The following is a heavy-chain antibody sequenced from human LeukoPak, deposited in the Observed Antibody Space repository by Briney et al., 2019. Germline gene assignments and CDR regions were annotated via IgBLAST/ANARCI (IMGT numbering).Heavy chain of an antibody. CDR2: ISSTGSTI. V-gene: IGHV3-11*01. D-gene: IGHD2-15*01. J-gene: IGHJ3*02. CDR3: ARVVYCSGGSCQIFAFDI. CDR1: GFTFSDYY. Sequence: GGSLRLSCAASGFTFSDYYMSWIRQAPGKGLEWVSYISSTGSTIFYADSVKGRFIISRDNAKNSLYLQMNSLRAGDTAVYYCARVVYCSGGSCQIFAFDIWGQGTMVTVSS.